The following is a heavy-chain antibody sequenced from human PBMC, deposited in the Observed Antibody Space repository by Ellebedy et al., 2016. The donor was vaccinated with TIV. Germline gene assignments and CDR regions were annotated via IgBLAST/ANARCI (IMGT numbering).Heavy chain of an antibody. CDR2: INAGNGNT. V-gene: IGHV1-3*01. J-gene: IGHJ4*02. D-gene: IGHD3-10*01. Sequence: ASVKVSCKASGYTFTSYPIHWVRQAPGQRLEWMGWINAGNGNTKYSQKFQGRVTITRDTSASTAYMELSSLRSEDTAVYYCAGAGGVRGTFDYWGQGTLVTVSS. CDR1: GYTFTSYP. CDR3: AGAGGVRGTFDY.